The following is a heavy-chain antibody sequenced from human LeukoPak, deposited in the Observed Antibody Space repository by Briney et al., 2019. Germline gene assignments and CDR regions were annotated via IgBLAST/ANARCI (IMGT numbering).Heavy chain of an antibody. Sequence: PGGSLRLSCAASGFTFDAYAMHWVRQAPGKGLEWVSSISWNSGSIGYADSVKGRFTISRDNAKNSLYLQMNSLRAEDTAVYYCAELGITMIGGVWGKGTTVTISS. CDR3: AELGITMIGGV. CDR2: ISWNSGSI. D-gene: IGHD3-10*02. CDR1: GFTFDAYA. V-gene: IGHV3-9*01. J-gene: IGHJ6*04.